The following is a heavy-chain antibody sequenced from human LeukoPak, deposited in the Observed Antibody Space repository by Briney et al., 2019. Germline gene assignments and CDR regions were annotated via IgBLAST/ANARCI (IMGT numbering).Heavy chain of an antibody. D-gene: IGHD4-17*01. J-gene: IGHJ4*02. V-gene: IGHV1-18*01. CDR2: ISAYNGNT. Sequence: ASVKVSCTASGYTFTSYGISWVRQAPGQGLEWMGWISAYNGNTNYAQKLQGRVTMTTDTSTSTAYMELRSLRSDDTAVYYCAIDKRGPTVPTEYYFDYWGQGTLVTVSS. CDR1: GYTFTSYG. CDR3: AIDKRGPTVPTEYYFDY.